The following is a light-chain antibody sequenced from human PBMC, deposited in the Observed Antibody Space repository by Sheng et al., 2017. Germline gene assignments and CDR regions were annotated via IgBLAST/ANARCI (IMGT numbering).Light chain of an antibody. CDR2: DVS. Sequence: QSALTQPASVSGSPGQSITISCTGSSSDVGNYNYVSWYQYHPGKAPKLLIYDVSKRPSGVSNRFSGSKSGNTASLTISGLQAEDEADYYCSSIPSGSTLNWVFGGGTKLTVL. J-gene: IGLJ3*02. CDR3: SSIPSGSTLNWV. CDR1: SSDVGNYNY. V-gene: IGLV2-14*03.